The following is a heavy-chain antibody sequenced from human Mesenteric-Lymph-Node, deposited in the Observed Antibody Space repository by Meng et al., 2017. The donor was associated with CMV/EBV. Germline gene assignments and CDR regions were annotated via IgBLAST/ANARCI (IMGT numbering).Heavy chain of an antibody. CDR3: ASALWFGDAPGY. Sequence: SCAASGFSVSSNYMSWVRQAPGKGLEWVSLIYSGGSAYYADSVKGRFTISRDISKNTLYLQMNSLRVEDTAVYYCASALWFGDAPGYWGQGTLVTVSS. CDR2: IYSGGSA. D-gene: IGHD3-10*01. CDR1: GFSVSSNY. J-gene: IGHJ4*02. V-gene: IGHV3-53*01.